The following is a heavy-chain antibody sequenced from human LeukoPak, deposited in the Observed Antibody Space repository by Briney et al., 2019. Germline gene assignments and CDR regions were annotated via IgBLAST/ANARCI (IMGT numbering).Heavy chain of an antibody. J-gene: IGHJ4*02. Sequence: SETLSLTCTVSGVSVSSGSYYWSWIRQPPGKGLEWIGYIYYSGSTNYNPSLKSRVTISVDTSKNQFSLKLSSVTAADTAVYYCARGTLYRSSTSCYYFDYWGQGTLVTVSS. CDR3: ARGTLYRSSTSCYYFDY. CDR2: IYYSGST. CDR1: GVSVSSGSYY. V-gene: IGHV4-61*01. D-gene: IGHD2-2*01.